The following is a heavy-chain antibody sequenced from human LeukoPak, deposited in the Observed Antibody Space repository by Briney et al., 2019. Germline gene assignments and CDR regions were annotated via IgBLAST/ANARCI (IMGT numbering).Heavy chain of an antibody. CDR3: ARCYDFWSGLYYFDY. CDR2: IIPIFGTA. Sequence: SVKVSCKASGGTFSSYAISWVRQAPGQGLEWMGRIIPIFGTANYAQKFQGRVTITTDESTSTAYMELSSLRSEDTAVYYCARCYDFWSGLYYFDYWGQGTLVTVSS. CDR1: GGTFSSYA. J-gene: IGHJ4*02. V-gene: IGHV1-69*05. D-gene: IGHD3-3*01.